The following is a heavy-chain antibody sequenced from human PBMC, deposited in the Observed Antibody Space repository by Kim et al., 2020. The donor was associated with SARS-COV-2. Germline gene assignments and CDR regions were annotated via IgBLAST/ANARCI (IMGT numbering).Heavy chain of an antibody. Sequence: YYADSLRGRFTITRDNDKNSLYLQMNSLRAEDTAVYYCARGPNYSPFDYWGQGTLVTVSS. CDR3: ARGPNYSPFDY. J-gene: IGHJ4*02. D-gene: IGHD4-4*01. V-gene: IGHV3-48*03.